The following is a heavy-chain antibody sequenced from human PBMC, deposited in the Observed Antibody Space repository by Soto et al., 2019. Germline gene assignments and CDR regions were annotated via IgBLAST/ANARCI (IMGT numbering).Heavy chain of an antibody. CDR1: GGSISSYY. CDR2: IYYSGST. Sequence: SETLSLTCTVSGGSISSYYWTWIRQPPEKALEWIGYIYYSGSTNYNPSLKRRVTISVATSKPQFSLKLSSVTAADTVVYYWARLDEYPHYIDLSGKG. D-gene: IGHD6-6*01. CDR3: ARLDEYPHYIDL. J-gene: IGHJ6*03. V-gene: IGHV4-59*08.